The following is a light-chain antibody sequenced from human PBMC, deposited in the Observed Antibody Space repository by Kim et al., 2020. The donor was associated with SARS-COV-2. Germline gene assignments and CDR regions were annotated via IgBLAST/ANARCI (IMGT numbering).Light chain of an antibody. Sequence: DIVMTQSPDSLAVSLGERATINCKSSQSVLYSPDNRNCLAWYQHKPGQPPKLLIYSASTRVSGVPDRFTGSGSVTDFTLTISSLQAEDVAVYYCQKYLVGPPYTFGQGTKLEIK. J-gene: IGKJ2*01. CDR2: SAS. CDR3: QKYLVGPPYT. V-gene: IGKV4-1*01. CDR1: QSVLYSPDNRNC.